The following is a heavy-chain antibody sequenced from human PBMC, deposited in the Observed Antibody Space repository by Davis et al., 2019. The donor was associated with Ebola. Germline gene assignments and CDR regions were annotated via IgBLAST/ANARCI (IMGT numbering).Heavy chain of an antibody. J-gene: IGHJ4*02. CDR2: ISSSASYK. Sequence: GESLKISCAASGFTFSVYYMSWIRQAPGKGPEWVSSISSSASYKNYADSVKGRFTISRDDAKKSLYLQMDSLRAEDTAVYYCATSSGPGINFDYWGQGTLVTVSS. D-gene: IGHD6-19*01. CDR1: GFTFSVYY. V-gene: IGHV3-11*06. CDR3: ATSSGPGINFDY.